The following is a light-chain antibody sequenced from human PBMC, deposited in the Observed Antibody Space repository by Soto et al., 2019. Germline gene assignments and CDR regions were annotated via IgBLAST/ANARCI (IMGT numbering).Light chain of an antibody. J-gene: IGKJ2*01. CDR2: ETS. Sequence: DIQMTQSPSSLSASVGDRVTITCRASQSLSTRLTWYQQKPGEAPKLLIYETSNLQSGVPSRFSGSGYETDFTLTINSLQPEDFAAYYCQQSFGPPYTFGQGTKLEIK. CDR3: QQSFGPPYT. CDR1: QSLSTR. V-gene: IGKV1-39*01.